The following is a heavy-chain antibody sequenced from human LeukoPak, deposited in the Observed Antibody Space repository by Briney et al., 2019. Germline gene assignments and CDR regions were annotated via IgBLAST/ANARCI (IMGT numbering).Heavy chain of an antibody. V-gene: IGHV3-21*01. D-gene: IGHD3-10*02. CDR3: AELGITMIGGV. Sequence: GGSLRPSCAASGFTFSSYSMNWVRQAPGKGLEWVSSVSSSSSYIYYADSVKGRFTISRDNAKNSLYLQMNSLRAEDTAVYYCAELGITMIGGVWGKGTTVSISS. J-gene: IGHJ6*04. CDR2: VSSSSSYI. CDR1: GFTFSSYS.